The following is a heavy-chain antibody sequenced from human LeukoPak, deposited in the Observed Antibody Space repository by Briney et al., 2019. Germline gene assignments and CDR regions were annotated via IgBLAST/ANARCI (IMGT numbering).Heavy chain of an antibody. CDR2: INPNSGDT. CDR1: GFTFTGYY. J-gene: IGHJ4*02. D-gene: IGHD3-10*01. CDR3: ARPALWFGEFTHFDY. V-gene: IGHV1-2*02. Sequence: ASVKVSCKASGFTFTGYYIHWVRQAPGQGLEWMGWINPNSGDTNYAQRFQGRVTMTTDTSITTAYMELSSLRSDDTAVYYCARPALWFGEFTHFDYWGQGSLVTVSS.